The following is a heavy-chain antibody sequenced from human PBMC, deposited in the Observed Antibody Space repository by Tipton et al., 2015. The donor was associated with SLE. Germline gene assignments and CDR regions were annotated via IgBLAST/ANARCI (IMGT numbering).Heavy chain of an antibody. Sequence: TLSLTCAVYGGSFSGYYWIGEINHSGSTNYNPSLKSRVTISVDTSKNQFSLKLSSVTAADTAVYYCALATRRGYYYYGMDVWGQGTTVTVSS. V-gene: IGHV4-34*01. CDR3: ALATRRGYYYYGMDV. CDR1: GGSFSGYY. CDR2: INHSGST. D-gene: IGHD6-6*01. J-gene: IGHJ6*02.